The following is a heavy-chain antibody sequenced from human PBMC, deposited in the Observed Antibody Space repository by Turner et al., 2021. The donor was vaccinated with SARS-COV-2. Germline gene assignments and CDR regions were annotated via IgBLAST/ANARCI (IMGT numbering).Heavy chain of an antibody. Sequence: QLQLQESGPGLVKPSEILSLTCTVSGGSVSSSDHYWDWIRQPPGKGLDWIGSIHYIGTTYYNPSLKSRVTISVDTSKNQFSLNLTSVTAADTAVYFCARRGRASRFSFDYWGQGRLLTVSS. J-gene: IGHJ4*02. CDR2: IHYIGTT. CDR1: GGSVSSSDHY. D-gene: IGHD1-26*01. V-gene: IGHV4-39*01. CDR3: ARRGRASRFSFDY.